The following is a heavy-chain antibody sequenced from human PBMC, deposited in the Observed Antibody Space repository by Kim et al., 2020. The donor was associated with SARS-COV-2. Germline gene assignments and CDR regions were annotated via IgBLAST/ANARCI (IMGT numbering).Heavy chain of an antibody. J-gene: IGHJ4*02. Sequence: YPGDSDTRYSPSCQGKVTISADKSISTAYLQWSSLKASDTAMYYCARIGDYWGQGTLVTVSS. CDR3: ARIGDY. CDR2: YPGDSDT. D-gene: IGHD2-15*01. V-gene: IGHV5-51*01.